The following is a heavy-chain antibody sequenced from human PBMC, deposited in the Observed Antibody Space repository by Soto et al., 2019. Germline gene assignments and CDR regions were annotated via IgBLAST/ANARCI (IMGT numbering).Heavy chain of an antibody. CDR2: ISSSGSTI. Sequence: EVQLVESGGGLVQPGGSLRLSCAASGFTFSSYEMNWVRQAPGKGLEWVSYISSSGSTIYYADSVKGRFPISRDNAKNSLYLQMNSLRAEDTAVYYCASAYRGGYFFFSGGQGTLVTVSS. V-gene: IGHV3-48*03. D-gene: IGHD3-9*01. CDR3: ASAYRGGYFFFS. J-gene: IGHJ4*02. CDR1: GFTFSSYE.